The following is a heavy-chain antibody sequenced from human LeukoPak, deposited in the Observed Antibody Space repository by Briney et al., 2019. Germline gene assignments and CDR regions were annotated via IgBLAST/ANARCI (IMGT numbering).Heavy chain of an antibody. J-gene: IGHJ6*03. Sequence: ASVKVSCKASGGTFSSYAISRVRQAPGQGLEWMGGIIPIFGTANYAQKFQGRVTITTDESTSTAYMELSSLRSEDTAVYYCARVVVPAAIDYYYYYMDVWGKGTTVTVSS. CDR3: ARVVVPAAIDYYYYYMDV. CDR1: GGTFSSYA. CDR2: IIPIFGTA. D-gene: IGHD2-2*01. V-gene: IGHV1-69*05.